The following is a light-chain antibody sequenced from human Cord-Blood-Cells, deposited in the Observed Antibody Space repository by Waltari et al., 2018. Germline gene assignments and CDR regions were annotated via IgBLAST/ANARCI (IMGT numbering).Light chain of an antibody. CDR1: QSLLHSNGYNY. Sequence: DIVMTQSPLSLPVTPGEPASISCRSSQSLLHSNGYNYLDWYLQKPGQSPQLLIYLGSNRASGVPDRVRGSGSGTDFTLKISRVEAEDVGVYYCMQALQTPFTFGPGTKVDIK. CDR3: MQALQTPFT. V-gene: IGKV2-28*01. CDR2: LGS. J-gene: IGKJ3*01.